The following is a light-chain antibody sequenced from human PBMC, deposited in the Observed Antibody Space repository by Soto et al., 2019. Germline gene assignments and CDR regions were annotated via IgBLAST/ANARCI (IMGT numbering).Light chain of an antibody. CDR3: LQRNSYPWT. J-gene: IGKJ1*01. CDR1: QDIRND. V-gene: IGKV1-17*01. Sequence: DIQMTQSPSSLSASVGDRVTITCRASQDIRNDLVWYHQKPGKAPKFLIYAASSLQSGVPSRFSGSGSGTEFTLTISSLQPEDFTTYYCLQRNSYPWTFGQGTKVEIK. CDR2: AAS.